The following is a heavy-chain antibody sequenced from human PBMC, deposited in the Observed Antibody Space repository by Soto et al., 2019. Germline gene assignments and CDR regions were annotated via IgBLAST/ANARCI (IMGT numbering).Heavy chain of an antibody. CDR3: ARRWGRTFDY. D-gene: IGHD7-27*01. CDR1: GGSISSYY. CDR2: IYYSGST. Sequence: QVQLQESGPGLVKPSETLSLTCTVSGGSISSYYWSWIRQPPGKGLEWIGYIYYSGSTNYNPSLKSRVTISVDTSKNQFSLKLSSVPAADTAVYYCARRWGRTFDYWGQGTLVTVSS. V-gene: IGHV4-59*08. J-gene: IGHJ4*02.